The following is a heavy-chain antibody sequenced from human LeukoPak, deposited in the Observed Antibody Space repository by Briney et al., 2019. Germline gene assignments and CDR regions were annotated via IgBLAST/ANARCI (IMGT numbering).Heavy chain of an antibody. D-gene: IGHD6-13*01. CDR1: GGSISSYY. V-gene: IGHV4-59*01. Sequence: SETLSPTCTVSGGSISSYYWSWIRQPPGKGLEWIGYIYYSGSTNYNPSLKSRVTISVDTSKNQFSLKLSSVTAADTAVYYCAAVPGYSSSWYVGYWGQGTLVTVSS. J-gene: IGHJ4*02. CDR3: AAVPGYSSSWYVGY. CDR2: IYYSGST.